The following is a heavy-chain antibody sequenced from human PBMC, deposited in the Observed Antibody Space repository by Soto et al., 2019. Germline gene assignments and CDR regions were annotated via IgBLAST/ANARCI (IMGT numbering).Heavy chain of an antibody. J-gene: IGHJ4*02. CDR2: IYHSGST. D-gene: IGHD6-13*01. V-gene: IGHV4-4*02. CDR1: GGSISGSNW. Sequence: SETLSLTCAVSGGSISGSNWWSWVRQPPGKGLEWIGEIYHSGSTNYNPSLKSRVTISVDKTKNQFSLKLSSVTAADTAVYYCARTSESSWIADYWGQGTLVTVSS. CDR3: ARTSESSWIADY.